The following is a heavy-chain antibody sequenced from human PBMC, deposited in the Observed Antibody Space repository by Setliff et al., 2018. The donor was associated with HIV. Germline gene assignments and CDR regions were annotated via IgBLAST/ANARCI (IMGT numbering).Heavy chain of an antibody. V-gene: IGHV4-34*01. CDR1: GGSFSGYY. J-gene: IGHJ4*02. D-gene: IGHD3-10*01. CDR3: ARLSRRGLDY. Sequence: SETLSLTCAVYGGSFSGYYWSWIRQPPGKGLEWIGEINHSGSTNYNPSLKSRVTISVDTSKNQFSLKLSSVTAADTAAYYCARLSRRGLDYWGQGTLVTVS. CDR2: INHSGST.